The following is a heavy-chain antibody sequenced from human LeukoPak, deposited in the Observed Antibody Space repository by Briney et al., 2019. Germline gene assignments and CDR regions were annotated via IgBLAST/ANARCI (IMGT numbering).Heavy chain of an antibody. D-gene: IGHD2-2*02. CDR1: GGSISSYY. CDR2: IYYSGST. J-gene: IGHJ4*02. Sequence: SETLSPTCTVSGGSISSYYWSWIRQPPGKGLEWIGYIYYSGSTNYNPSLESRVTISVDTSRNQFSLKLTSVTAADTAVYYCARGGGYCSGTSCYMVDYWGQGTLVTVSS. CDR3: ARGGGYCSGTSCYMVDY. V-gene: IGHV4-59*01.